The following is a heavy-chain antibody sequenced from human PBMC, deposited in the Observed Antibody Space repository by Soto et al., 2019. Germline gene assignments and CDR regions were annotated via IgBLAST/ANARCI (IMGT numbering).Heavy chain of an antibody. D-gene: IGHD4-17*01. V-gene: IGHV3-23*04. J-gene: IGHJ5*02. Sequence: EVQLVESGGALVQPGGSLRLSCVASRFTFGDYPMNWVRQAPGKGLEWVSGISDTSIDTYYGDSVKGRFTISRDNSQSMLFLHMSSLRAEDTALYYCAKTAATPFGDFVVDRWGQGTLVTVSS. CDR2: ISDTSIDT. CDR1: RFTFGDYP. CDR3: AKTAATPFGDFVVDR.